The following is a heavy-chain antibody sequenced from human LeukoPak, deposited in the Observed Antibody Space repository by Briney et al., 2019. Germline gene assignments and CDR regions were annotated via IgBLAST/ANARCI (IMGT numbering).Heavy chain of an antibody. V-gene: IGHV3-53*01. CDR1: GFTVSSNY. CDR2: IYSGGTT. CDR3: ARGSSRAFDY. D-gene: IGHD2-2*01. Sequence: PGGSLRLSCAASGFTVSSNYMRWVRQAPGKGLEWVSVIYSGGTTNHADSVKGRFTVSRDNSKNTLYLQMNSLRAEDTAVYFCARGSSRAFDYWGQGTLVTVSS. J-gene: IGHJ4*02.